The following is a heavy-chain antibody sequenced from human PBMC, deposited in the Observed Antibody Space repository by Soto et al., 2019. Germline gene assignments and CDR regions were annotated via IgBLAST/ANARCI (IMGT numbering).Heavy chain of an antibody. Sequence: GGSLGLSCAASGFTFSRQWMSWVRQAPGKGLEWVANIKEDGSEKYYVDSVKGRFTISRDNAKNSLFLQMNSLRAEDTAVYYCAKSAHWGQGTLVTVSS. V-gene: IGHV3-7*01. J-gene: IGHJ4*02. CDR2: IKEDGSEK. CDR1: GFTFSRQW. CDR3: AKSAH.